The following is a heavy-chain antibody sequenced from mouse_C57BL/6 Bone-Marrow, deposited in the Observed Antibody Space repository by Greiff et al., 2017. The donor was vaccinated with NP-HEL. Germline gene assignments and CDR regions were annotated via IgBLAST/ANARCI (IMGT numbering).Heavy chain of an antibody. Sequence: QAQLQQPGAELVRPGTSVKLSCKASGYTFTSYWMHWVKQRPGQGLEWIGVIDPSDSYTNYNQKFKGKATLTVDTSSSTAYMQLSSLTSEDSAVYYCARGIITTVVATDYWGQGTTLTVSS. CDR3: ARGIITTVVATDY. J-gene: IGHJ2*01. D-gene: IGHD1-1*01. CDR1: GYTFTSYW. CDR2: IDPSDSYT. V-gene: IGHV1-59*01.